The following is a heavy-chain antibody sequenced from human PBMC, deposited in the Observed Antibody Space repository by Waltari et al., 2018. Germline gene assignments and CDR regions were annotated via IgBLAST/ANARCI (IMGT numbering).Heavy chain of an antibody. D-gene: IGHD1-1*01. CDR2: NNPNTGDT. CDR3: TRGTGTSWFDP. Sequence: QVNLVQSGAEVQEPGASLQVSCKSSGYTFTHFYIHWVRQAPGQGLEWMALNNPNTGDTKSAQNFQGRVTVTRDTSISTVFMELSRLTSDDTAVYYCTRGTGTSWFDPWGQGTLVTVSS. CDR1: GYTFTHFY. J-gene: IGHJ5*02. V-gene: IGHV1-2*02.